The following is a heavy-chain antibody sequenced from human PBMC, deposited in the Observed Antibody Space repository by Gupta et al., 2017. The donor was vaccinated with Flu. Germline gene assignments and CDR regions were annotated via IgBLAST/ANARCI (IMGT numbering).Heavy chain of an antibody. D-gene: IGHD6-25*01. CDR2: IDPGTGGT. J-gene: IGHJ5*02. V-gene: IGHV1-2*02. Sequence: QVQLVQSGAEVKKPGASVKVSCKTSGYTFIAFFIHWVRQAPGQGPEWMGWIDPGTGGTKYAQKFQGRVAMTGDTSINTVYMELSRLESDDXAXYFCARXVPFIAAAGVSAQNWFAPWGQGTQVIVSP. CDR3: ARXVPFIAAAGVSAQNWFAP. CDR1: GYTFIAFF.